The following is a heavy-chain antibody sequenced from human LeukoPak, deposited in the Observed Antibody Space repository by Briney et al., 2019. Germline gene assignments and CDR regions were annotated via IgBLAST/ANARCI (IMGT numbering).Heavy chain of an antibody. CDR3: ARDRSVVGATIYLDY. V-gene: IGHV3-48*01. CDR1: GFTVSSNS. CDR2: ISSSSSTI. D-gene: IGHD1-26*01. Sequence: GGSLRLSCTVSGFTVSSNSMSWVRQAPGKGLEWVSYISSSSSTIYYADSVKGRFTISRDNAKNSLYLQMNSLRAEDTAVYYCARDRSVVGATIYLDYWGQGTLVTVSS. J-gene: IGHJ4*02.